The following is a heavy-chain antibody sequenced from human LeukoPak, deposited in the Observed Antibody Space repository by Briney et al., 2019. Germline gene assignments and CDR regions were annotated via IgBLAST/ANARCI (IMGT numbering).Heavy chain of an antibody. CDR2: IIPIFGTA. D-gene: IGHD3-10*01. Sequence: GGSVKVSCKASGGTFSSYAISWVRQAPGQGLEWMGGIIPIFGTANYAQKFQGRVTITTDESTSTDYMELSSLRSEDTAVYYCARGEYYYGSGSYSKRYYYYYYMDVWGKGTTVTVSS. CDR3: ARGEYYYGSGSYSKRYYYYYYMDV. V-gene: IGHV1-69*05. J-gene: IGHJ6*03. CDR1: GGTFSSYA.